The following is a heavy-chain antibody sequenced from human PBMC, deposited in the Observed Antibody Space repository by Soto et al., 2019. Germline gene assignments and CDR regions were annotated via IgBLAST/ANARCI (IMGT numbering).Heavy chain of an antibody. D-gene: IGHD3-10*01. CDR2: IYYSGST. CDR3: ARRMVRGAIMRFDP. V-gene: IGHV4-59*08. J-gene: IGHJ5*02. CDR1: GGSISSYY. Sequence: QVQLHESGPGLVKPSETLSLTCTVSGGSISSYYWSWIRQPPGKGLEWIGYIYYSGSTNYNPSLKIRVTISVDTSKNQFSLKLSSVTAADTAVYYCARRMVRGAIMRFDPWGQGTLVTVSS.